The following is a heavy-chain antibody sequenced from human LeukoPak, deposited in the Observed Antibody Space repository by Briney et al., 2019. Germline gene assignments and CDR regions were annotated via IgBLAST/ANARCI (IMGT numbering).Heavy chain of an antibody. V-gene: IGHV4-34*01. CDR3: AKIGPSGSYLDC. D-gene: IGHD1-26*01. Sequence: SETLSLTCAVYGGSFSGYYWSWIRQPPGKGLEWIGEINHSGSTNYNPSLKSRVTISVDTSKNQFSLKLSSVTAADTAVYYCAKIGPSGSYLDCWGQGTLVTVSS. CDR1: GGSFSGYY. CDR2: INHSGST. J-gene: IGHJ4*02.